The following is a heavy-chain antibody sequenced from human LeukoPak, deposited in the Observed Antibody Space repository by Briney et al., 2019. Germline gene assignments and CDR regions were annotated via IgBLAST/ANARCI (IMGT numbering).Heavy chain of an antibody. J-gene: IGHJ3*02. D-gene: IGHD3-16*01. CDR1: GFTFSDYT. Sequence: GGSLRLSCAASGFTFSDYTMNWVRQAPGKGLEWVSSIGSSGAYIYYADSVKGRFTISRDNAKNSLYLQMNSLRAEDTAVYYCARGGEAFDIWGQGTMVTVSS. V-gene: IGHV3-21*06. CDR2: IGSSGAYI. CDR3: ARGGEAFDI.